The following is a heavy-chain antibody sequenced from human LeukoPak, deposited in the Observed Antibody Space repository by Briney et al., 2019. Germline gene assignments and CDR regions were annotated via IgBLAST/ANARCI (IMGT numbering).Heavy chain of an antibody. CDR3: ARVGGSGWY. V-gene: IGHV1-8*01. CDR1: GYTFTSYD. J-gene: IGHJ4*02. CDR2: MNPNSGNT. D-gene: IGHD6-19*01. Sequence: ASVTVSCKASGYTFTSYDINWVRQAAGQGLEWMGWMNPNSGNTVYAQKFQGRVTMTRNTSKSTAYMELGSLRSEDTAVYYCARVGGSGWYWGQGTLVTVSS.